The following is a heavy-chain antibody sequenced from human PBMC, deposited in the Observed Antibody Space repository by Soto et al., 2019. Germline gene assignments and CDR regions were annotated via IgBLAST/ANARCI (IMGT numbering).Heavy chain of an antibody. CDR1: GGSFSGYY. CDR2: INHSGST. CDR3: ARGLFFGGPS. V-gene: IGHV4-34*01. Sequence: SETLSLTCAVYGGSFSGYYWSWIRQPPGKGLEWIGEINHSGSTNYNPSLKSRVTISVDTSKNQFSLKLSSVTAADTAVYYCARGLFFGGPSWGQGTLVTVSS. D-gene: IGHD2-15*01. J-gene: IGHJ4*02.